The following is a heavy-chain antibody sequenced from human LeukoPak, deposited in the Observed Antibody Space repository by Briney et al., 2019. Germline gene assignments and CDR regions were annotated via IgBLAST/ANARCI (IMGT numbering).Heavy chain of an antibody. CDR3: ARGIAARNGMDV. J-gene: IGHJ6*02. D-gene: IGHD6-6*01. V-gene: IGHV3-53*01. CDR2: IYSGGST. CDR1: GFTLSSNY. Sequence: GGSLRLSCAASGFTLSSNYMSWVSQAPGKGMEWVSVIYSGGSTYYPDSVKGRFTISRDNSKNTLYLQMNSLRAEDTAVYYCARGIAARNGMDVWGQGTTVTVSS.